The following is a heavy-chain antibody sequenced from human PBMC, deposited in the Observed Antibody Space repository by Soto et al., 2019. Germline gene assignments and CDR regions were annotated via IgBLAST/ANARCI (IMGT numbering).Heavy chain of an antibody. D-gene: IGHD7-27*01. Sequence: GASVKVSCKASGYTFSSYAMQWVRQAPGQRLEWMGWINAGYGNTKSSQKFQDRVTISRDTSASTAYMELTSLRSEDTAVYYCARDTGDGTFDFWGQGTLVTVYS. CDR2: INAGYGNT. CDR3: ARDTGDGTFDF. V-gene: IGHV1-3*01. J-gene: IGHJ4*02. CDR1: GYTFSSYA.